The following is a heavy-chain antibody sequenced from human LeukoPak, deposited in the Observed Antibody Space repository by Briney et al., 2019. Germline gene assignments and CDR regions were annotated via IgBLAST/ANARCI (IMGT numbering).Heavy chain of an antibody. Sequence: GGSLRLSCAASGFTFSSSAMSWVRQAPGKGLEWVSAISNNGGYTYYADSVKGRFTISRDNSKNTLYLQMNSLRAEDTALYYCAKGRVESYDFWSGYSGNFDYWGQGTLVTVSS. CDR1: GFTFSSSA. D-gene: IGHD3-3*01. J-gene: IGHJ4*02. V-gene: IGHV3-23*01. CDR3: AKGRVESYDFWSGYSGNFDY. CDR2: ISNNGGYT.